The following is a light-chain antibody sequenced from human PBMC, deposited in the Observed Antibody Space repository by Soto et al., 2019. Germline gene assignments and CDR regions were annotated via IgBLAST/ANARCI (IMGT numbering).Light chain of an antibody. CDR2: HAS. CDR1: QSVSSD. V-gene: IGKV3-15*01. J-gene: IGKJ1*01. Sequence: EIVLTQSPGTLSLSPGERATLSCRASQSVSSDLVWYQQKSGQAPRLLIFHASTRATGVPDRFSGSGSGTEFTLTISSLQSEDFAVYYCQQYNNWPRTFGQGTKVDIK. CDR3: QQYNNWPRT.